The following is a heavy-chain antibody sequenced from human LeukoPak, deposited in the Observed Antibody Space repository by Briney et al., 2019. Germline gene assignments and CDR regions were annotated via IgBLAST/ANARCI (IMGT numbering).Heavy chain of an antibody. CDR1: GYTFTVYY. V-gene: IGHV1-2*02. CDR3: ARTGFLEWSYFDY. CDR2: INPNSGGT. Sequence: GASVKVSCKASGYTFTVYYMHWVRQAPGQGLEWMGWINPNSGGTNYAQQFQGRVTMTRDMSISTAYMELSRLRSDDTAVYYCARTGFLEWSYFDYWGQGTLVTVSS. J-gene: IGHJ4*02. D-gene: IGHD3-3*01.